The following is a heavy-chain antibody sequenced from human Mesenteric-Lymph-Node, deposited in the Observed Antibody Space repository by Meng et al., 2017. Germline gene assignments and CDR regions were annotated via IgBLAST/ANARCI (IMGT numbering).Heavy chain of an antibody. Sequence: ESLKISCAVYGGSFSGYYWSWIRQPPGKGLEWIGYIYYSGSTNYNPSLKSRVTISVDTSKNQFSLKLSSVTAADTAVYYCARTFGIAVAGTWFDPWGQGTLVTVSS. J-gene: IGHJ5*02. V-gene: IGHV4-59*12. CDR1: GGSFSGYY. D-gene: IGHD6-19*01. CDR2: IYYSGST. CDR3: ARTFGIAVAGTWFDP.